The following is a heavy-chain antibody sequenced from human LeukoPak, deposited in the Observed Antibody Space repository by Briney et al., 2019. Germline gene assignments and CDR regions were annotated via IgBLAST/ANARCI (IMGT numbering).Heavy chain of an antibody. CDR2: IRNDGRNK. Sequence: GGSLRLSCAASGFTFSSYGMHWVRQAPGKGLEWVAFIRNDGRNKYYADSVKGRFTISRDNSKNTLYLQMNSLRAEDTAVYYCASTVTTYQFDYWGQETLVTVSS. CDR3: ASTVTTYQFDY. D-gene: IGHD4-17*01. CDR1: GFTFSSYG. J-gene: IGHJ4*02. V-gene: IGHV3-30*02.